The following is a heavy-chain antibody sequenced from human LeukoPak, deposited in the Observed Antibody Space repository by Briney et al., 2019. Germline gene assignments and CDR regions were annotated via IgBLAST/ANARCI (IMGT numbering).Heavy chain of an antibody. CDR3: ARDPYFGELSPHVYYWYMDV. V-gene: IGHV3-74*01. D-gene: IGHD3-10*01. Sequence: GGSLRLSCAASGFTFSNYWMHWVRQAPGKGLVWVSRINSDGSRTTYADSVKGRFTISRDNAKNTLYLQMNSLRAEDTAVYYCARDPYFGELSPHVYYWYMDVWGKGTTVTISS. J-gene: IGHJ6*03. CDR1: GFTFSNYW. CDR2: INSDGSRT.